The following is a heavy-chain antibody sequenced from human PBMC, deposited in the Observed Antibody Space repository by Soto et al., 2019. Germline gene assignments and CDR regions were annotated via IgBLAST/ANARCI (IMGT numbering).Heavy chain of an antibody. CDR3: TSNPDIVAHSYYYYMDV. V-gene: IGHV3-49*03. D-gene: IGHD5-12*01. Sequence: GGSLRLSCTASGFTFGDYAMSWFRQAPGKGLEWVGFIRSKAYGGTTEYAASVKGRFTISRDDSKSIAYLQMNSLKTEDTAVYYCTSNPDIVAHSYYYYMDVWGKGTTVTVSS. CDR2: IRSKAYGGTT. CDR1: GFTFGDYA. J-gene: IGHJ6*03.